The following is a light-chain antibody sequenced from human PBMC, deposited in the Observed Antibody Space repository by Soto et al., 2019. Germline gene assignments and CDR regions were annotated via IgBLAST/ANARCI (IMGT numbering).Light chain of an antibody. Sequence: DIQVTQSPSSLSASVGDRVTITCRTSQNINIFLNWYQQKPGRAPMVVISAASNLESGVPSRFSGRGSGTEFTLTISSLHPEDFAFYYCQQTYSIPITFGQGTRLEI. CDR1: QNINIF. V-gene: IGKV1-39*01. CDR2: AAS. CDR3: QQTYSIPIT. J-gene: IGKJ5*01.